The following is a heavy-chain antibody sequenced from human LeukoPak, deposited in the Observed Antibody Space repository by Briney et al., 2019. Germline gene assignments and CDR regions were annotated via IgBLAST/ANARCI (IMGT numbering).Heavy chain of an antibody. CDR3: AREVELCGGDCYSFDY. CDR1: GGSISSYY. V-gene: IGHV4-59*01. D-gene: IGHD2-21*02. J-gene: IGHJ4*02. Sequence: SETLSLTCTVSGGSISSYYWSWIRQPPGKGLEWIGYIYYSGSTNYNPSLKNRVTISVDTSKNQFSLKLGSVTAADTAVYYCAREVELCGGDCYSFDYWGQGTLVTVSS. CDR2: IYYSGST.